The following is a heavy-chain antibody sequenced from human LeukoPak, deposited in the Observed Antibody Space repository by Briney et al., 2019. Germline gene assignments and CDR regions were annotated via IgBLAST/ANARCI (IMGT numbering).Heavy chain of an antibody. J-gene: IGHJ4*02. V-gene: IGHV3-7*01. CDR1: GFTFSIYW. CDR3: ARDRRGMWSSWYVGYFDY. CDR2: IKQDGSEK. D-gene: IGHD6-13*01. Sequence: PGGSLRLSCAASGFTFSIYWMSWVRQAPGKGLEWVANIKQDGSEKYYVDSVKGRFTISRDNAKNSLYLQMNSLRAEDTAVYYCARDRRGMWSSWYVGYFDYWGQGTLVTVSS.